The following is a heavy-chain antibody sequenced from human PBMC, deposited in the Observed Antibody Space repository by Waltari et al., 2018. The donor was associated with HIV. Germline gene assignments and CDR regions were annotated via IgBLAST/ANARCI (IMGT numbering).Heavy chain of an antibody. CDR3: AILSGSFDI. CDR2: ISYDGGNK. CDR1: GFPFNSYA. D-gene: IGHD1-20*01. Sequence: QVHLVESGGGVVQPGGSLRLSCAAPGFPFNSYAIPWVRQAPGKGLEWVAVISYDGGNKYYADSVKGRFIISRDNSKNTLYLQLNSLRAEDKAVYYCAILSGSFDIWGQGTRVSVSS. V-gene: IGHV3-30-3*01. J-gene: IGHJ3*02.